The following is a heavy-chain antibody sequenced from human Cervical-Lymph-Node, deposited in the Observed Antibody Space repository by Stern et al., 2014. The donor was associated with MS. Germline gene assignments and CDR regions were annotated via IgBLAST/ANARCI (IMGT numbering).Heavy chain of an antibody. CDR3: ARHLSGITLLRGNIVTLGYFDD. CDR2: VYYHGTT. CDR1: GGSTNTRNHF. Sequence: LQLQESGPGLVKPSETLSLTCTVSGGSTNTRNHFWGWIRQPPGKGLEWIGSVYYHGTTYHKPSLKRRVIISIDTSKDQFSLKMSAVSAADTAVYYCARHLSGITLLRGNIVTLGYFDDGGQGTLVTVSS. D-gene: IGHD3-10*01. V-gene: IGHV4-39*01. J-gene: IGHJ4*02.